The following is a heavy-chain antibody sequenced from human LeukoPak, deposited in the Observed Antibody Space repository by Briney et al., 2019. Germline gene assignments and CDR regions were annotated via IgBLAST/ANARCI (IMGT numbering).Heavy chain of an antibody. CDR2: INIDGATT. J-gene: IGHJ5*02. CDR1: GFTFSGYW. Sequence: QPGGSLRLSCAASGFTFSGYWMHWVRQAPGKGLEWVSRINIDGATTNYADSVKGRFTISRDNAKNTLRLQMNSLRADDTAVYYCVRGAVGTGVWFDPWGQGTLVTVSS. CDR3: VRGAVGTGVWFDP. D-gene: IGHD1-26*01. V-gene: IGHV3-74*01.